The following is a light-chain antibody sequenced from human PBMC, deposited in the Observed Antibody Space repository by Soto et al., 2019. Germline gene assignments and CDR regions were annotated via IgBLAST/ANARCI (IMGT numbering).Light chain of an antibody. CDR1: ESISSW. CDR3: QEYNNYWT. V-gene: IGKV1-5*02. CDR2: DVS. Sequence: DIQMTQIPSTLPASVGDTVTIICRASESISSWLAWYQQKPGKAPKLLIYDVSKLRRGVPSRFSGGGSGTEFILTISSLHPDDFATYYCQEYNNYWTFGQGTKVDIK. J-gene: IGKJ1*01.